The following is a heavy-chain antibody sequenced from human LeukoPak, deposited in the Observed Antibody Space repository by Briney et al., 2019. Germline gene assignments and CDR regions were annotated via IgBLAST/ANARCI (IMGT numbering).Heavy chain of an antibody. CDR1: GFTFSNAY. V-gene: IGHV3-15*01. CDR2: IKSKTDGGTI. D-gene: IGHD6-13*01. J-gene: IGHJ4*02. CDR3: TTDAGYSSRWYNY. Sequence: GGSLRLSCAASGFTFSNAYMSWVRQAPGKGLEWVGCIKSKTDGGTIDFAAPVKGRFTISRDDSKNTLYLQMNSLKTEDTAVYYCTTDAGYSSRWYNYWGQGTLVTVSS.